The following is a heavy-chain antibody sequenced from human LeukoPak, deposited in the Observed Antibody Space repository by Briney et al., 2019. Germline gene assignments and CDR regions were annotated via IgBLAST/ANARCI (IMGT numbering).Heavy chain of an antibody. V-gene: IGHV3-21*01. D-gene: IGHD3-22*01. CDR1: GFTFSDYS. CDR3: SRHRAGDYDSSGYLDY. Sequence: PGGSLRLSCAASGFTFSDYSMHWVRQAPGKGLEWVSSISSSSTYIYYADSVKGRFTISRDNAKNSLYLQMNSLRAEDTAVYYCSRHRAGDYDSSGYLDYWGQGTLVTLSS. J-gene: IGHJ4*02. CDR2: ISSSSTYI.